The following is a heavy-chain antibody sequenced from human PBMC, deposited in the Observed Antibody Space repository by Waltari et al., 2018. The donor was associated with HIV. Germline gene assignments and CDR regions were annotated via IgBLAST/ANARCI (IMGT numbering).Heavy chain of an antibody. CDR2: ISGSGGST. CDR3: AKDLSLRYYDILTGYSKEPYYYYGMDV. CDR1: GFTFSSYA. Sequence: EVQLLESGGGLVQPGGSLRLSCAASGFTFSSYAMSWVRQAPGTGLEWVSAISGSGGSTYYADSVKGRFTISRDNSKNTLYLQMNSLRAEDTAVYYCAKDLSLRYYDILTGYSKEPYYYYGMDVWGQGTTVTVSS. J-gene: IGHJ6*02. D-gene: IGHD3-9*01. V-gene: IGHV3-23*01.